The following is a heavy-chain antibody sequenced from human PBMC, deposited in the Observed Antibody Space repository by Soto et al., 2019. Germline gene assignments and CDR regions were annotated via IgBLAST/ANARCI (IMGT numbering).Heavy chain of an antibody. CDR3: SLSDRYYGMDV. CDR1: GFTFSSYA. J-gene: IGHJ6*02. V-gene: IGHV3-23*01. CDR2: ISTSGGST. Sequence: GGYLRLSCAASGFTFSSYAMSWVRQAPGKGLEWVASISTSGGSTYYADSVKGRFTISRDNSNNTLYLQMNSLRAEDTAVYYCSLSDRYYGMDVWGLGTTVTISS.